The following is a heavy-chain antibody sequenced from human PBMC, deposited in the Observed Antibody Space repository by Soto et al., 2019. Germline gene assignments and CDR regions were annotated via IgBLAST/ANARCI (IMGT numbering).Heavy chain of an antibody. Sequence: ASVKVSCKASGDTFTDYYIHWVRQAPGQGLGWMGTVNPSGGHTTYAQHFLGRVTMTRDTSTSTLYMELTSLTSDDTAIYYCAKDQKLVLLWFGHFDYWGQGTLVTVSS. CDR1: GDTFTDYY. CDR2: VNPSGGHT. V-gene: IGHV1-46*01. J-gene: IGHJ4*02. CDR3: AKDQKLVLLWFGHFDY. D-gene: IGHD3-10*01.